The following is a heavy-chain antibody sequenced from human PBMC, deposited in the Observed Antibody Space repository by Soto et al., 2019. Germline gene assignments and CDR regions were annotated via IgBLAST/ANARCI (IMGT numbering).Heavy chain of an antibody. J-gene: IGHJ4*02. V-gene: IGHV4-59*01. CDR2: IYYSGST. CDR3: AGRASRYYYDRRGYFDY. CDR1: GGSISRYY. D-gene: IGHD3-22*01. Sequence: PSETLSLTCTVSGGSISRYYWSWSRQPPGKGLEWIGYIYYSGSTNYNPSLKSRVTISVDTSKNQFSLKLSSVTAADTAVYYCAGRASRYYYDRRGYFDYWGQGPLVTVSS.